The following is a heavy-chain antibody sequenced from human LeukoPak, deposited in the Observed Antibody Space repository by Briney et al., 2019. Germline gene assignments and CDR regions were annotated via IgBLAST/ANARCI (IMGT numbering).Heavy chain of an antibody. CDR3: ARGGAARPDY. CDR2: ISTDGRTT. V-gene: IGHV3-74*01. D-gene: IGHD6-6*01. Sequence: GGSLRLSCAASGFTFSNNWMNWVRHAPGKGPLWGSFISTDGRTTSYADSVKGRFTISRDNAKNTLYLQMNSLRAEDTAMYYCARGGAARPDYWGQGTLVTVSS. J-gene: IGHJ4*02. CDR1: GFTFSNNW.